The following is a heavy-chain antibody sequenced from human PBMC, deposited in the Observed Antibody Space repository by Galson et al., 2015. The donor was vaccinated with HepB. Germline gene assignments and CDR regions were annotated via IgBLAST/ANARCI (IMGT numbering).Heavy chain of an antibody. V-gene: IGHV3-73*01. Sequence: SLRLSCAASGFTFSGSAMHWVRQASGKGLEWVGRIRSKANSYATAYAASVKGRFTISRDDSKNTAYLQMNSLKTEDTAMYYCTSHIWSGYPYFDYWGQGTLVTVSS. CDR1: GFTFSGSA. CDR2: IRSKANSYAT. CDR3: TSHIWSGYPYFDY. J-gene: IGHJ4*02. D-gene: IGHD3-3*01.